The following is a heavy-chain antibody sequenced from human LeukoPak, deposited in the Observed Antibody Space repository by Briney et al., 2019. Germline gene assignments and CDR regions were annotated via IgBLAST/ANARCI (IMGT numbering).Heavy chain of an antibody. CDR2: ISAYNGYT. J-gene: IGHJ1*01. V-gene: IGHV1-18*01. Sequence: ASVKVSCKASGYSFTSYGFSWVRQAPGQGLEWMGWISAYNGYTEYAQKFQGRVTMTTDTSTSTAYMELRSLRSDDTAVYFCARDRARSAMAREFQHWGQGTQVTVSS. D-gene: IGHD2-2*01. CDR3: ARDRARSAMAREFQH. CDR1: GYSFTSYG.